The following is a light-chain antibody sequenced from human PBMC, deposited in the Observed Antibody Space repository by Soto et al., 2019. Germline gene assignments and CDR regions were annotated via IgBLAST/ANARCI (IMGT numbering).Light chain of an antibody. CDR1: SSDVGGYNY. J-gene: IGLJ2*01. CDR2: DVS. Sequence: QSALTQPRSVSGSPGQSVTISCTGTSSDVGGYNYVSWYQQHPGKAPKLMIYDVSKRPSGVPDRFSDSKSGNTASLTISGLQSEDEADYYCCSYAGSYTFYVVFGGGTKLTV. CDR3: CSYAGSYTFYVV. V-gene: IGLV2-11*01.